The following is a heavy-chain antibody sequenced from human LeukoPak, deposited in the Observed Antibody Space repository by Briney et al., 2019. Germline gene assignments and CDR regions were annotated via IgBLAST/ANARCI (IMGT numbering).Heavy chain of an antibody. D-gene: IGHD3-22*01. CDR1: GFTFGSYA. V-gene: IGHV3-23*01. Sequence: GGSLRLSCAASGFTFGSYAIYWVRQAPGKGLGWVSGISGSGGITYFADSVKGRFTISRDNSRNTVYLQINSLRAEDTALYYCAKTRAGNSSGRDPGWPMDYWGQGTLVTVSS. J-gene: IGHJ4*02. CDR2: ISGSGGIT. CDR3: AKTRAGNSSGRDPGWPMDY.